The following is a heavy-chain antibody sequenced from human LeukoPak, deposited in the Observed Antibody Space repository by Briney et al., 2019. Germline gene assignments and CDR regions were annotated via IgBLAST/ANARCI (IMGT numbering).Heavy chain of an antibody. D-gene: IGHD3-10*01. CDR1: GGSFSGYY. V-gene: IGHV4-4*07. CDR3: ARERRAPYYYGSGSYNGDYDY. J-gene: IGHJ4*02. Sequence: SETLSLTCAVYGGSFSGYYWGWIRQPAGKGLEWIGRIYTSGSTNYNPSLKSRVTISVDTSKNQFSLKLSSVTAADTAVYYCARERRAPYYYGSGSYNGDYDYWGQGTLVTVSS. CDR2: IYTSGST.